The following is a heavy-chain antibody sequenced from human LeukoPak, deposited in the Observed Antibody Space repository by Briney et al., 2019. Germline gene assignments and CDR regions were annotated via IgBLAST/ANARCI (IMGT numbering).Heavy chain of an antibody. V-gene: IGHV1-24*01. Sequence: ASVKVSCKVSGYTLTELSMHWVRQAPGKGLEWMGGFDPEDGETIYAQKFQGRVTMTEDTSTDTAYMELSSLRSEDTAVYYCATKLTKGYYFDYWGQETLVTVSS. CDR2: FDPEDGET. D-gene: IGHD4-11*01. J-gene: IGHJ4*02. CDR3: ATKLTKGYYFDY. CDR1: GYTLTELS.